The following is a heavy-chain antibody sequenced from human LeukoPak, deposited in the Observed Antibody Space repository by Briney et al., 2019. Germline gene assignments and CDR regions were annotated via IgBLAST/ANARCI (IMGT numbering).Heavy chain of an antibody. D-gene: IGHD3-10*01. CDR3: ATGYYYGSGSKNDAFDI. J-gene: IGHJ3*02. CDR1: GYTFTSYG. Sequence: ASVKVSCKASGYTFTSYGISWVRQAPGQGLEWMGWISAYNGNTNYAQKLQGRVTMTTDTSTSTAYMELRSLRSDDTAVYYCATGYYYGSGSKNDAFDIWGQGTMVTVSS. CDR2: ISAYNGNT. V-gene: IGHV1-18*01.